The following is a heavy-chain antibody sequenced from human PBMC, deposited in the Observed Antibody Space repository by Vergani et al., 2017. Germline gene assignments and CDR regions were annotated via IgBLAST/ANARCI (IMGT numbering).Heavy chain of an antibody. Sequence: EVQLVESGGGLVQPGGSLRLSCAASGFTFSSYSMNWVRQAPGKGLEWVSYISSSSSTIYYADSVKGRFTISRDNAKNSLYLQMNSLRAEDTAVYYCARDQYGSGSYYQLGDDAFDIWGQGTMVTVSS. J-gene: IGHJ3*02. D-gene: IGHD3-10*01. V-gene: IGHV3-48*04. CDR2: ISSSSSTI. CDR1: GFTFSSYS. CDR3: ARDQYGSGSYYQLGDDAFDI.